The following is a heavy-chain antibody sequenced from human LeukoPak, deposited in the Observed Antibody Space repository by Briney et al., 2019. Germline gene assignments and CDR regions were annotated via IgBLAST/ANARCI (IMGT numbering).Heavy chain of an antibody. CDR1: GYSFTSYW. Sequence: GASLQISCKGSGYSFTSYWIGWVRQMPGKGLEWMGIIYPGDSDTRYSPSFQGQVTISADKSISTAYLQWSSLKASDTAMYYCARQSCSSTSCYGGHRWFDPWGQGTLVTVSS. D-gene: IGHD2-2*01. CDR2: IYPGDSDT. J-gene: IGHJ5*02. CDR3: ARQSCSSTSCYGGHRWFDP. V-gene: IGHV5-51*01.